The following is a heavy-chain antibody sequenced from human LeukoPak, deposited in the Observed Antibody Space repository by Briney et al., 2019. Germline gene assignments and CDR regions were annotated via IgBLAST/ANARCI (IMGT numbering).Heavy chain of an antibody. V-gene: IGHV4-34*01. CDR3: ARPQFSGWSTFDY. CDR1: GGSFSGYY. Sequence: SETLSLTCAVYGGSFSGYYWSWIRQPPGKGLEWIGEINHSGSTNYNPSLKSRVTISVDTSKNQFSLKLSSVTAADTAVYYCARPQFSGWSTFDYWGQGTLVTVSS. CDR2: INHSGST. D-gene: IGHD6-19*01. J-gene: IGHJ4*02.